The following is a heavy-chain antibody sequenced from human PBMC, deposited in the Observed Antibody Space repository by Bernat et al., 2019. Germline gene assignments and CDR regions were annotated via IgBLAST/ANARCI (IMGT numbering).Heavy chain of an antibody. Sequence: EVQLVESGGGLVKPGGSLRLSCAASGFTFSNAWMSWVRQAPGKGLEWVGRIKSKTDGGTTDYAAPVKGRFTISRDDSKNTLYLQMNSLRDDDTAVYYCAKMAYYDSSGYYGYLQHWGQGTLVTVSS. V-gene: IGHV3-15*05. CDR1: GFTFSNAW. CDR2: IKSKTDGGTT. D-gene: IGHD3-22*01. CDR3: AKMAYYDSSGYYGYLQH. J-gene: IGHJ1*01.